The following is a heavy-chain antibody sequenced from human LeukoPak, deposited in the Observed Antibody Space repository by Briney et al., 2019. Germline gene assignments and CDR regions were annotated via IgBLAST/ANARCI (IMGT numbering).Heavy chain of an antibody. CDR1: GYTFTGYY. Sequence: ASVKVSCKASGYTFTGYYMHWVRQAPGQGLEWMGWINPNSGGTNYAQKFQGRVTMTRDTSISTAYMELSRLRSDDTAVYYCASLMITFGGVIDPLDYWGQGTLVTVSS. CDR2: INPNSGGT. J-gene: IGHJ4*02. V-gene: IGHV1-2*02. CDR3: ASLMITFGGVIDPLDY. D-gene: IGHD3-16*02.